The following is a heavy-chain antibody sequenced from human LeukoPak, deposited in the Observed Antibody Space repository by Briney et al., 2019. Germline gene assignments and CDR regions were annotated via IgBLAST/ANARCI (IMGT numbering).Heavy chain of an antibody. CDR2: ISGSGGST. CDR3: ARYSNYAPSVDY. V-gene: IGHV3-23*01. J-gene: IGHJ4*02. CDR1: GFTFSSYA. Sequence: GGSLRLSCAASGFTFSSYAMSWVRQAPGKGLEWVSAISGSGGSTYYADSVKGRFTISRDNSKNTLYLQMNSLRAEDTAVYYCARYSNYAPSVDYWGQGTLVTVSS. D-gene: IGHD4-11*01.